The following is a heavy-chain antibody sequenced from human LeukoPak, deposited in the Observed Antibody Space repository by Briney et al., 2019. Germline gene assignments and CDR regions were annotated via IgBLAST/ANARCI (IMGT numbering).Heavy chain of an antibody. CDR2: ISYDGNNK. D-gene: IGHD3-10*01. V-gene: IGHV3-30*18. J-gene: IGHJ4*02. CDR3: AKDWVVRGVISY. CDR1: GFSFSSYG. Sequence: GGSLRLSCAASGFSFSSYGMHWVRQAPGKGLEWVAVISYDGNNKYYAESVKGRFTISRDNSKNTLYLQMNSLRAEDTAVYYCAKDWVVRGVISYWGQGTLVTVSS.